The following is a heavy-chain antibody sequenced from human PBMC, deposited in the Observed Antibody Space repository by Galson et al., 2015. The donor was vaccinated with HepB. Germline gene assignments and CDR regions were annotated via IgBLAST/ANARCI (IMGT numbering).Heavy chain of an antibody. CDR2: ISYTGSYT. J-gene: IGHJ2*01. Sequence: SLRLSCAASGFSFNYFPMHWVRQAPGKGLEWVAVISYTGSYTNYAEFGRGRFTISRDNSKNALYLQMNSLRVEDTALYYCVRPRGAGAGDYQNWHFDLWGRGTLVTVSS. CDR1: GFSFNYFP. V-gene: IGHV3-30*01. D-gene: IGHD4-17*01. CDR3: VRPRGAGAGDYQNWHFDL.